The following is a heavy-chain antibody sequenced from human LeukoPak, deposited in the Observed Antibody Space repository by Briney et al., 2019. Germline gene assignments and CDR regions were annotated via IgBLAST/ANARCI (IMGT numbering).Heavy chain of an antibody. CDR1: GFTFSSYG. D-gene: IGHD4-17*01. J-gene: IGHJ4*02. CDR2: IRYDGSNK. CDR3: AKDQVFAVTTTSFDY. V-gene: IGHV3-30*02. Sequence: GGSLRLSCAASGFTFSSYGMHWVRQAPGKGPEWVAFIRYDGSNKYYADSVKGRFTISRDNSKNTLYLQMNSLRAEDTAVYYCAKDQVFAVTTTSFDYWGQGTLVTVSS.